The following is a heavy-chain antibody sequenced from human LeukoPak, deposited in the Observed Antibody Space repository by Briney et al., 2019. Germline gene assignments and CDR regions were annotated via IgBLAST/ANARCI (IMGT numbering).Heavy chain of an antibody. CDR2: INPNSGDT. J-gene: IGHJ6*02. CDR1: GYTFTVYY. D-gene: IGHD2-2*01. Sequence: ASVKASCTPSGYTFTVYYMHWVRQAPGQGLEWMGWINPNSGDTDYAQKFQGWVTMTRDTSISTAYMELSRLISDDTAVYYCARDWAPMPLGMDVWGQGTTVTVSS. V-gene: IGHV1-2*04. CDR3: ARDWAPMPLGMDV.